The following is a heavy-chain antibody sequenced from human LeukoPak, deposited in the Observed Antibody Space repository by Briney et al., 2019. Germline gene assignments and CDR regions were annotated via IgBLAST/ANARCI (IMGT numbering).Heavy chain of an antibody. J-gene: IGHJ4*02. V-gene: IGHV3-21*01. Sequence: GGSLRLSCAASGFTFSSYSMNWVRQAPGKGLEWVSSISSSSSYIYYADSVKGRFTISRDNAKNSLYLQMNSLRAEDTAVYYCASGGSYYSSFDYWGQGTLVTVSS. CDR3: ASGGSYYSSFDY. CDR2: ISSSSSYI. CDR1: GFTFSSYS. D-gene: IGHD1-26*01.